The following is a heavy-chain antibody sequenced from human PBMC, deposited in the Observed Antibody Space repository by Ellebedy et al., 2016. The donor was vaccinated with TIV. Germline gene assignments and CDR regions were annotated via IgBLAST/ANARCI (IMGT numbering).Heavy chain of an antibody. CDR1: GFTFSSFS. V-gene: IGHV3-48*02. CDR3: ARARETMVRGVHLDY. J-gene: IGHJ4*02. Sequence: GESLKISCAASGFTFSSFSMDWVRQAPGKGLEWLAHISSSGGSIYYADSVKGRFTISRDNAESSLYLQMSSLRDEDTAVYFCARARETMVRGVHLDYWGQGTLVTVSS. CDR2: ISSSGGSI. D-gene: IGHD3-10*01.